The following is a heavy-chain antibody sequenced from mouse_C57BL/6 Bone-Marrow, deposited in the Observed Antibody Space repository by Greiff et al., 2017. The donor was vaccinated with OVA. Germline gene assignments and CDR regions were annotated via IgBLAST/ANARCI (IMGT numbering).Heavy chain of an antibody. CDR3: AREGGLLWFAY. CDR1: GYTFTSYW. V-gene: IGHV1-69*01. D-gene: IGHD1-1*01. CDR2: IDPSDSYT. Sequence: VQLQPPGAELVMPGASVKLSCKASGYTFTSYWMHWVKQRPGQGLEWIGEIDPSDSYTNYNQKFKGKSTLTVDKSSSTAYMQLSSLTSEDSAVYYCAREGGLLWFAYWGQGTLVTVSA. J-gene: IGHJ3*01.